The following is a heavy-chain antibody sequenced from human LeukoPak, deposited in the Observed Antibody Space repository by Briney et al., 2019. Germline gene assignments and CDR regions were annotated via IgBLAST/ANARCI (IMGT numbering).Heavy chain of an antibody. CDR2: IIPIFGTA. Sequence: SVKVSCKASGGTFSSYAISWVRQAPGQGLEWMGRIIPIFGTANYAQKFQGRVTITTDESTSTAYMELSSLRSEDTAVYYCARARYFDWLNNYWGQGTLVTVSS. V-gene: IGHV1-69*05. CDR1: GGTFSSYA. CDR3: ARARYFDWLNNY. J-gene: IGHJ4*02. D-gene: IGHD3-9*01.